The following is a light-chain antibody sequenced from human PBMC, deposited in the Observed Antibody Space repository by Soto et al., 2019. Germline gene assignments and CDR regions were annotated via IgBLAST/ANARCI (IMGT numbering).Light chain of an antibody. V-gene: IGLV2-14*01. CDR1: SSDVGRYNY. Sequence: QAVVTQPASVSGSPGQSITISCTGTSSDVGRYNYVSWYQQHPGRAPRLIVYEVINRPAGVSNRFSGSKSGNTASLTISGLHAADEADYYCCSYTRSSTLLFGGGTQLTVL. CDR3: CSYTRSSTLL. J-gene: IGLJ2*01. CDR2: EVI.